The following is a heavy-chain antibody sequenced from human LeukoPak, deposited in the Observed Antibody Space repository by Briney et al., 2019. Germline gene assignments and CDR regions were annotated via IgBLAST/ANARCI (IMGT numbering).Heavy chain of an antibody. Sequence: GASVKVSCKASGYTFTTYYMHWVRQAPGQGLEWMGIISPSGGTTIYAQKFQGRVTMTRDTSISTAYMELSRLRSDDTAVYYCARALTVTTHAFDIWGQGTMVTVSS. D-gene: IGHD4-11*01. J-gene: IGHJ3*02. CDR2: ISPSGGTT. V-gene: IGHV1-46*01. CDR1: GYTFTTYY. CDR3: ARALTVTTHAFDI.